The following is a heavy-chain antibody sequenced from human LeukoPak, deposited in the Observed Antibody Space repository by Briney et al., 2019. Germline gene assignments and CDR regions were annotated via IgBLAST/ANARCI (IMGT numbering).Heavy chain of an antibody. V-gene: IGHV4-61*02. CDR3: ARGGWSAFDI. CDR1: GGSISSGSYY. Sequence: SETLSLTCTVSGGSISSGSYYWSWIGQPAGKGLEWIGRIYTSGSTNYNPSLKSRVTISVDTSKNQFSLKLRSVTAADTAVYYCARGGWSAFDIWGQGTMVTVSS. CDR2: IYTSGST. D-gene: IGHD3-10*01. J-gene: IGHJ3*02.